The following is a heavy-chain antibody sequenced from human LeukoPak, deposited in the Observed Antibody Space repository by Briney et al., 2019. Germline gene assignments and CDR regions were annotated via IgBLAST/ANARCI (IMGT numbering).Heavy chain of an antibody. D-gene: IGHD3-22*01. Sequence: SETLSLTCSVSGGSINNYYWSWIRQPPGEGLEWMGYIYYSGSTNYNPSLKSRVTISVDTSKNQFSLKLSSLTAADTAVYYCARHRGSGYPYFDYWGHGTLVTVSS. CDR3: ARHRGSGYPYFDY. J-gene: IGHJ4*01. V-gene: IGHV4-59*01. CDR2: IYYSGST. CDR1: GGSINNYY.